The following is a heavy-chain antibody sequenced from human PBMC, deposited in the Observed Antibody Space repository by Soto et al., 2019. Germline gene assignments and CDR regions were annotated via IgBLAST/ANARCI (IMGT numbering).Heavy chain of an antibody. D-gene: IGHD4-17*01. V-gene: IGHV4-31*03. J-gene: IGHJ5*02. CDR3: ARDRGYGDSPNPNWFDP. Sequence: PSETLSLTCTVSGGSISSGGYYWSWIRQHPGKGLEWIGYIYYSGSTYYNPSLKSRVTISVDTSKNQFSLKLSSVTAADTAVYYCARDRGYGDSPNPNWFDPWGQGTLVTSPQ. CDR1: GGSISSGGYY. CDR2: IYYSGST.